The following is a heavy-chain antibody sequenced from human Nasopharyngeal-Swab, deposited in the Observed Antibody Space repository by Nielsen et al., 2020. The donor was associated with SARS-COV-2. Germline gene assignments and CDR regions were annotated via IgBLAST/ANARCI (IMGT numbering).Heavy chain of an antibody. CDR1: GGSITGYY. Sequence: SETLSFTCTVPGGSITGYYWSWIRKPQGKGLEWIGNIYYTGSTKYNPSLKSRVTISIDASKYQFSLKLTSVTAADTAVYYCARDRPNYGMDVWGRGTTVTVS. V-gene: IGHV4-59*01. CDR3: ARDRPNYGMDV. CDR2: IYYTGST. J-gene: IGHJ6*02.